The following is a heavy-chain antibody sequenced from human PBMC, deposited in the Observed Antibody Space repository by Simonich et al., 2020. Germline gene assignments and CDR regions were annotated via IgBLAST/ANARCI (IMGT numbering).Heavy chain of an antibody. V-gene: IGHV3-21*01. CDR3: ARDAAGDY. CDR2: ISRSISNI. CDR1: GFTFSSYS. D-gene: IGHD6-13*01. Sequence: EVQLVESGGGLVKPGGSLRLSCAASGFTFSSYSMNWVRQAPGKGLDRVPSISRSISNIYYADSVKGRFTISRDNAKNSLYLQMNSLRAEDTAVYYCARDAAGDYWGQGTLVTVSS. J-gene: IGHJ4*02.